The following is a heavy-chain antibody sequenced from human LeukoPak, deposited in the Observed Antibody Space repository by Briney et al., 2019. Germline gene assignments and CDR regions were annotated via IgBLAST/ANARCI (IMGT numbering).Heavy chain of an antibody. V-gene: IGHV3-33*01. CDR3: ARDGRYSSSWYVLRSYYYGMDV. D-gene: IGHD6-13*01. J-gene: IGHJ6*02. CDR2: IWYDGSNK. CDR1: GFNFGDYA. Sequence: GGSLRLSCTASGFNFGDYAMSWVRQAPGKGLEWVAVIWYDGSNKYYADSVKGRFTISRDNSKNTLYLQMNSLRAEDTAVYYCARDGRYSSSWYVLRSYYYGMDVWGQGTTVTVSS.